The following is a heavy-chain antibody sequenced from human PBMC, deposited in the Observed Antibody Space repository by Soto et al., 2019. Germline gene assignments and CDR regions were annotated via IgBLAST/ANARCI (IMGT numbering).Heavy chain of an antibody. J-gene: IGHJ6*02. V-gene: IGHV1-2*04. CDR2: SNPNSGGT. CDR3: ASDRGSGSVAMDV. D-gene: IGHD3-10*01. Sequence: QVQRVQTGAEVKKPGASVKVSCKASGYTFNGYYMLWVRPATGQGLEWMGGSNPNSGGTNYAQKFQGWVTMTRDTSISTANMEQSRLRSADTAGYYCASDRGSGSVAMDVWGQGTTVTVSS. CDR1: GYTFNGYY.